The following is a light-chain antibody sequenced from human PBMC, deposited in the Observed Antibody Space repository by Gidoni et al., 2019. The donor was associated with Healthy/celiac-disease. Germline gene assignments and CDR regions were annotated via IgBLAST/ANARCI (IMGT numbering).Light chain of an antibody. CDR1: QSLVYSDGNTY. V-gene: IGKV2-30*01. J-gene: IGKJ5*01. CDR3: MQGTPPIT. CDR2: KVS. Sequence: DVVMTQSPLSLPVTLGQPASISCRSSQSLVYSDGNTYVNWFQQRPGQSPRRLIYKVSNRDSGVPDRFSGSGSGTDFTLKISRVEAEDVGVYYCMQGTPPITFGQGTRLEIK.